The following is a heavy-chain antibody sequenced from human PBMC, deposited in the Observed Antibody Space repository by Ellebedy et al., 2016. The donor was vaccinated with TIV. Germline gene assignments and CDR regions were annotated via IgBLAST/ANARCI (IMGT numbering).Heavy chain of an antibody. CDR2: ISGSSSGFIT. Sequence: GESLKISXAASGFIFNNYAMGWVRQAPGKGLEWVSIISGSSSGFITYYADSVKGRFTISRDNSKNTLYLQMNSLRAEDTAVYYCAKALGGYTYGPQFDYWGQGTLVTVSS. V-gene: IGHV3-23*01. J-gene: IGHJ4*02. D-gene: IGHD5-18*01. CDR1: GFIFNNYA. CDR3: AKALGGYTYGPQFDY.